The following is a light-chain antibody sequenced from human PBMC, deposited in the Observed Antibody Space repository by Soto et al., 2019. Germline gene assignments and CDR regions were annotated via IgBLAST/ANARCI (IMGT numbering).Light chain of an antibody. CDR3: QSYDSSLSAWV. V-gene: IGLV1-40*01. CDR1: SSNIGAGYD. CDR2: GNN. Sequence: QSVLTQPPSVSGTPGQRDTISCTGSSSNIGAGYDVHWYQQLPGTAPKLLNNGNNNRPSGAPDRFSASKSGTSASLAITGLQAEDEADYYCQSYDSSLSAWVFGGGTKLTVL. J-gene: IGLJ3*02.